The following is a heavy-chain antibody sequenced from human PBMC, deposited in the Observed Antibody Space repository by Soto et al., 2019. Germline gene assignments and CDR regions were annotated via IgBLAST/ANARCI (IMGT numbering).Heavy chain of an antibody. J-gene: IGHJ5*02. V-gene: IGHV4-34*01. D-gene: IGHD3-22*01. CDR1: GASLSDNY. Sequence: SETLSLTCAVYGASLSDNYCNWLRQPPGKGLEWIGEINHSGNTNYNPSLRSRVTLSIDMTNNHVSLILNSVTAADTAVYYCARVGPWVPYYYDSSPYTFENWFDPWGQGTLVTVSS. CDR3: ARVGPWVPYYYDSSPYTFENWFDP. CDR2: INHSGNT.